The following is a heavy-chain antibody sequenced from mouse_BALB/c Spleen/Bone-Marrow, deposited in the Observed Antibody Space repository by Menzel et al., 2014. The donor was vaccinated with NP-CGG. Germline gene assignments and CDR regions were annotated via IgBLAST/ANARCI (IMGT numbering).Heavy chain of an antibody. J-gene: IGHJ4*01. CDR1: GYSITSGYY. CDR3: ARYGNYNAMDY. V-gene: IGHV3-6*02. Sequence: DVKLQESGPGLVKPSQSLSLTCSVTGYSITSGYYWNWIRQFPGNKLEWMGYMSYDGSNNYNPSLKNRISITRDTSKNQFFLKLNSVTTEDTATYYCARYGNYNAMDYWGQGTSVTVSS. D-gene: IGHD2-1*01. CDR2: MSYDGSN.